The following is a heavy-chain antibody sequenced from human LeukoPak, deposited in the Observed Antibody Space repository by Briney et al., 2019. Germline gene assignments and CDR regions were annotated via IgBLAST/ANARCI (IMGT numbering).Heavy chain of an antibody. Sequence: SETLSLTCTVSGGSISSYYWSWIRQPPGKGLEWIGYIDYGGSTNYSPSLRSRVTMSVDTSNNQFSLKLNSVTAADTAVYYCARDRLGNTVDYWGQGALVTVSS. D-gene: IGHD3-16*01. J-gene: IGHJ4*02. CDR2: IDYGGST. CDR1: GGSISSYY. V-gene: IGHV4-59*01. CDR3: ARDRLGNTVDY.